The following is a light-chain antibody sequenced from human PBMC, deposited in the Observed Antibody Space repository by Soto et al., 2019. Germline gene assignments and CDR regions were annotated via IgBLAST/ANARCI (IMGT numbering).Light chain of an antibody. V-gene: IGKV1-5*03. CDR3: QQYNNYWT. Sequence: DIQMTQSPSTLSASVGDRVTITCRASQSLDSRLAWYQQKPGKAPKLLIYKASTLESGVPSRFSGSGSGTEFTLTISSRQPDDFATYYCQQYNNYWTFGQGTKVEIK. J-gene: IGKJ1*01. CDR1: QSLDSR. CDR2: KAS.